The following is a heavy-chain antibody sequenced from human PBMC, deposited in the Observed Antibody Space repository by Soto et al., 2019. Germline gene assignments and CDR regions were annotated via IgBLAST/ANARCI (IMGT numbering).Heavy chain of an antibody. J-gene: IGHJ4*02. V-gene: IGHV4-61*01. CDR1: GGSVSSSSYY. D-gene: IGHD6-6*01. Sequence: SETLSLTCTVSGGSVSSSSYYWSWIRQPPGKGLEWIGYIYYSGSTNYNPSLKSRVTISVDTSKNQFSLKLSSVTAADTAVYYCARDSGIAAHFDYWGQGTLVTVSS. CDR3: ARDSGIAAHFDY. CDR2: IYYSGST.